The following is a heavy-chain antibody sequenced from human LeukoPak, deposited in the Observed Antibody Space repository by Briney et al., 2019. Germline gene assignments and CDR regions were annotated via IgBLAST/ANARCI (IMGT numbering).Heavy chain of an antibody. J-gene: IGHJ6*03. CDR2: IYYSGST. Sequence: SETLSLTCTVSGGPISSYYWSWIRQPPGKGLEGVGYIYYSGSTNYNPSLMSRVTISVDTAKNQFSLKLSSVTAADTAVYYCARGGRGLGFYYYYMDVWGKGTTVTVSS. D-gene: IGHD2-15*01. CDR3: ARGGRGLGFYYYYMDV. CDR1: GGPISSYY. V-gene: IGHV4-59*12.